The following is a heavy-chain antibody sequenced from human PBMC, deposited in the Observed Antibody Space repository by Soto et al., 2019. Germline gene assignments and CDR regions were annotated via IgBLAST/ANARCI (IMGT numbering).Heavy chain of an antibody. CDR3: ATRHEGGSHNDPGDWFDP. CDR2: INPKSGGT. Sequence: ASVKVSCKASGYTFTVYYMHWVRQAPGQGLEWMGWINPKSGGTMYPQKFQGRVTMTGDTSTSTAYMALTSLRSDDTAVYYCATRHEGGSHNDPGDWFDPWGQGTLVTVSS. CDR1: GYTFTVYY. V-gene: IGHV1-2*02. D-gene: IGHD1-26*01. J-gene: IGHJ5*02.